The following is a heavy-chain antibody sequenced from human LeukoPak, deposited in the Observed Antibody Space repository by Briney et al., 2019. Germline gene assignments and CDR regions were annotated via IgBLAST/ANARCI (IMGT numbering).Heavy chain of an antibody. CDR2: IYHSGST. D-gene: IGHD3-10*01. CDR1: GGSISSGGYS. V-gene: IGHV4-30-2*01. J-gene: IGHJ6*04. CDR3: ARGVSMVRGVITGYGMDV. Sequence: SETLSLTCAVSGGSISSGGYSRSWIRQPPGKGLEWIGYIYHSGSTYYNPSLKSRVTISVDRSKNQFSLKLSSVTAADTAVYYCARGVSMVRGVITGYGMDVWGKGTTVTVSS.